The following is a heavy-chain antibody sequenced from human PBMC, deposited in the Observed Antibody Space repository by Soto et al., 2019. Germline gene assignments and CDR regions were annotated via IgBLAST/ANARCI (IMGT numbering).Heavy chain of an antibody. CDR2: ISYDGSNK. Sequence: QVQLVESGGGVVQPGRSLRLSCAASGFTFSSYAMHWVRQAPGKGLEWVAVISYDGSNKYYADSVKGRFTISRDNYKNTLYLQMNSLRAEDTAVYYCARGLAEQWLGPDYWGQGTLVTVSS. V-gene: IGHV3-30-3*01. CDR3: ARGLAEQWLGPDY. CDR1: GFTFSSYA. D-gene: IGHD6-19*01. J-gene: IGHJ4*02.